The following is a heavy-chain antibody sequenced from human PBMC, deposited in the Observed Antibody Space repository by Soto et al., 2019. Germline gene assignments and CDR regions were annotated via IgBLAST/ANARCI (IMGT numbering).Heavy chain of an antibody. V-gene: IGHV4-34*01. D-gene: IGHD2-2*01. J-gene: IGHJ5*02. CDR1: GGSISGYY. CDR3: ARVPDR. Sequence: SETLSLTCTVSGGSISGYYWSWIRQPPGKGLEWIGEINHSGSTNYNPSRKSRVTISVDTSKNQFSLKLSSVTAADTAVYYCARVPDRWGQGTLVTVSS. CDR2: INHSGST.